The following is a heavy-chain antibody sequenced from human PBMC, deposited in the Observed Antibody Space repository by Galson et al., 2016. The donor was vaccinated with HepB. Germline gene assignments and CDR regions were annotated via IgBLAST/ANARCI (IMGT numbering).Heavy chain of an antibody. CDR1: GGSISSSSYY. J-gene: IGHJ2*01. Sequence: SETLSLTCTVSGGSISSSSYYWGWIRQPPGKGLEWIGSIYYSGSTYYNPSLKSRVTISVDTSKNQFSLKLSSVTAADTAVYCCARHVGYYYSYWYFDLWGRGTLVTVSS. CDR3: ARHVGYYYSYWYFDL. D-gene: IGHD3-22*01. V-gene: IGHV4-39*01. CDR2: IYYSGST.